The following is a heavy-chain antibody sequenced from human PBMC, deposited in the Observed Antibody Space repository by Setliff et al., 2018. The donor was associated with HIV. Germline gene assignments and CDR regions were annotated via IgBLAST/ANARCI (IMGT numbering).Heavy chain of an antibody. V-gene: IGHV4-38-2*01. D-gene: IGHD4-17*01. CDR2: VYDSGST. J-gene: IGHJ3*02. Sequence: SETLSLTCAVSGYWGWIRQPPGKGLEWIGSVYDSGSTYYNPSLKSRVTISLDTSKNQFSLKLSSVTAADTAVYYCARQPLSRRRGTAVTTVGAFDIWGQGTKVTVSS. CDR1: GY. CDR3: ARQPLSRRRGTAVTTVGAFDI.